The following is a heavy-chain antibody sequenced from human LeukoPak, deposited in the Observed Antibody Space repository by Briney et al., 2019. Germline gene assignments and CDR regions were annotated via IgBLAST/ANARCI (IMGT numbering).Heavy chain of an antibody. CDR1: GYTFTGYY. D-gene: IGHD6-13*01. J-gene: IGHJ5*02. CDR3: ARDFGQKGIIAAAVT. CDR2: INPNSGGT. Sequence: ASVKVSCKASGYTFTGYYIHWVRQAPGQGLEWMGWINPNSGGTNYAQKFQGRVTMTRDTSISTAYMELSRLRSDDTAVYYCARDFGQKGIIAAAVTWGQGTLVTVSS. V-gene: IGHV1-2*02.